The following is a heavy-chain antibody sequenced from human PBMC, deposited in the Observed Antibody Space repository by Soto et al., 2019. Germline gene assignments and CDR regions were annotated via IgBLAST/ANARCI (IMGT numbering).Heavy chain of an antibody. CDR2: ISYDGSNK. J-gene: IGHJ4*02. D-gene: IGHD3-9*01. V-gene: IGHV3-30*18. CDR1: GFTFSSYG. Sequence: PGGSLRLSCAASGFTFSSYGMHWVRQAPGKGLEWVAVISYDGSNKYYADSVKGRFTISRDNSKNTLYLQMNSLRAEDTAVYYCAKTRLHILTGYYPLDYWGQGTLVTVSS. CDR3: AKTRLHILTGYYPLDY.